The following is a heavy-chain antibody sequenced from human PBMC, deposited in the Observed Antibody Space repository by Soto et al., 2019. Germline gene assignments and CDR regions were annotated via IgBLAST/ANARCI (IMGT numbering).Heavy chain of an antibody. J-gene: IGHJ4*02. CDR1: GYTFISYA. D-gene: IGHD3-10*01. CDR2: INAGNGNT. V-gene: IGHV1-3*01. Sequence: ASVKVSCKASGYTFISYAMHWVRQAPGQRLEWMGWINAGNGNTKYSQKFQGRVTITRDTSASTAYMELSSLRSEDTAVYYCARGSGLYYFDNWGQGTLVTVSS. CDR3: ARGSGLYYFDN.